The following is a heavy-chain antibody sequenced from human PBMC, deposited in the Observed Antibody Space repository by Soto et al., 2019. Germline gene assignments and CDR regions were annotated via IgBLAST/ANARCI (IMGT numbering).Heavy chain of an antibody. CDR2: IRKDGSEK. CDR1: GFSISSYW. V-gene: IGHV3-7*03. Sequence: EVQLVESGGGLVQPGGSLRLSCAASGFSISSYWMNWVRQAPGKGLEWVAIIRKDGSEKYYVDSVKGRFTISRHNAKNSLYLQMNSPRDDDTAVYYCAGGSGWLSDYWGRGTLVTVSS. J-gene: IGHJ4*02. CDR3: AGGSGWLSDY. D-gene: IGHD6-19*01.